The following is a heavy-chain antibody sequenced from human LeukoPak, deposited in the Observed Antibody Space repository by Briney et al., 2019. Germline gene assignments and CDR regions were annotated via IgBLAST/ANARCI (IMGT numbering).Heavy chain of an antibody. V-gene: IGHV3-7*03. Sequence: GGSLRLSCAASGFTFSSYWMGWVRQAPGKGLEWVANIQQGGSHKYYVDSVQGRFTISRDNAKNSLYLQMNSLRAEDTALYYCAKDIFTGIAAAGAIDYWGQGTLVTVSS. CDR2: IQQGGSHK. D-gene: IGHD6-13*01. CDR1: GFTFSSYW. CDR3: AKDIFTGIAAAGAIDY. J-gene: IGHJ4*02.